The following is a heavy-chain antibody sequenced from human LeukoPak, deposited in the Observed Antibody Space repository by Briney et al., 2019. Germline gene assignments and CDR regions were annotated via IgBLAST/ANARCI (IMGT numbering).Heavy chain of an antibody. D-gene: IGHD3-10*01. Sequence: GGSLRLSCTASGFTFSDYAMNWIRQAPGKGLEWVSTISHSAHGIFYTDSVKGRFTISRDNAKNSLYLQMNSLRAEDTAVYYCAREDSYYYGSGSYPFDYWGQGTLVTVSS. CDR1: GFTFSDYA. CDR2: ISHSAHGI. V-gene: IGHV3-21*01. CDR3: AREDSYYYGSGSYPFDY. J-gene: IGHJ4*02.